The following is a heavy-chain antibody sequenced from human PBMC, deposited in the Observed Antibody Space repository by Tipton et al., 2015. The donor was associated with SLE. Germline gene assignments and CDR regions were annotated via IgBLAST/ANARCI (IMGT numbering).Heavy chain of an antibody. J-gene: IGHJ6*03. CDR1: GYTFTSYG. CDR3: ARARPDTAMVHYYYYMDV. Sequence: QVQLVQSGPEVKKPGASVKVSCKASGYTFTSYGISWVRQAPGQGLEWMGWISAYNGNTNYAQKLQGRVTMTTDTSTSTAYMELRSLRSDDTAVYYCARARPDTAMVHYYYYMDVWGKGTTVTVSS. D-gene: IGHD5-18*01. V-gene: IGHV1-18*01. CDR2: ISAYNGNT.